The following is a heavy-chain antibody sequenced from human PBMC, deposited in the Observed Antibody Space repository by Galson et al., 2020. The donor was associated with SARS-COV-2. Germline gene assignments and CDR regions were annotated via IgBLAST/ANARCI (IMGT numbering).Heavy chain of an antibody. CDR1: GYTFTNYG. Sequence: ASVKVYCKASGYTFTNYGISWVRQAPGQGLEWMGWISAYSGNTNYAQKLQGRVTMTTDTSTSTAYMELRSLRPDDTAVYYCARGGWSQPFQHWGQGTLVTVPS. J-gene: IGHJ1*01. D-gene: IGHD2-15*01. V-gene: IGHV1-18*04. CDR2: ISAYSGNT. CDR3: ARGGWSQPFQH.